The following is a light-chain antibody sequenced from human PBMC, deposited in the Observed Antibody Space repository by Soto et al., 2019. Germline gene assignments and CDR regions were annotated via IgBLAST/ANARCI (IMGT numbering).Light chain of an antibody. CDR2: DAS. Sequence: EIVLTQSPATLSLSPGERATLSCRASQSVSSYLAWYQQKTGQAPRLLIYDASNRATGIPARFRGSWSGTDFTLNNTSLEPGYLAVYYCLHCTNWPITFGQGTRLEIK. V-gene: IGKV3-11*01. CDR3: LHCTNWPIT. CDR1: QSVSSY. J-gene: IGKJ5*01.